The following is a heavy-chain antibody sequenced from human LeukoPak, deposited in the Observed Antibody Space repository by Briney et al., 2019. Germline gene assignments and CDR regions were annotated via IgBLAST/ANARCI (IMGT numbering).Heavy chain of an antibody. CDR3: ARAYYDSRGYFVLDY. CDR2: IYPDDTDA. J-gene: IGHJ4*02. Sequence: GESLKISCKGSGYKFIAYWIAWVRQMPGKGLEWMGVIYPDDTDARYSPSFQGQVTISADKSISTAHLQWSSLKASDTAMYYCARAYYDSRGYFVLDYWCQGTLVTVSS. D-gene: IGHD3-22*01. V-gene: IGHV5-51*01. CDR1: GYKFIAYW.